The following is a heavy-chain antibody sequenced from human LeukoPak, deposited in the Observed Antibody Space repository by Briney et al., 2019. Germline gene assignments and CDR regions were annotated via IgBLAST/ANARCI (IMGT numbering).Heavy chain of an antibody. CDR3: ARESPMVRGVITAAQLPPDY. Sequence: GGSLRLSCAASGFTFSSYAMSWVRQAPGKGLEWVSAISGSGGSTYYADSVKGRFTISRDNSKNTLYLQMNSLRAEDTAVYYCARESPMVRGVITAAQLPPDYWGQGTLVTVSS. CDR2: ISGSGGST. V-gene: IGHV3-23*01. D-gene: IGHD3-10*01. CDR1: GFTFSSYA. J-gene: IGHJ4*02.